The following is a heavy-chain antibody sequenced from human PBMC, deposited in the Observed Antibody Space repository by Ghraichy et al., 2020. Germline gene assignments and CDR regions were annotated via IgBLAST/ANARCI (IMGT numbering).Heavy chain of an antibody. D-gene: IGHD3-22*01. Sequence: NIKQDGSEKYYVDSVKGRFTISRDNAKNALYLQMNSLRAEDTAVYYCAKSALYYDSSGNWYF. CDR2: IKQDGSEK. CDR3: AKSALYYDSSGNWYF. V-gene: IGHV3-7*01. J-gene: IGHJ2*01.